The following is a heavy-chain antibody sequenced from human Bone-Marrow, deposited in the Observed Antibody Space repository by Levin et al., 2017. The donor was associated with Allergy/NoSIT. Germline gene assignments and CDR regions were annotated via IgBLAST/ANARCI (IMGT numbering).Heavy chain of an antibody. J-gene: IGHJ4*02. CDR2: ISGSGGST. CDR3: AKGTIVVVVAATPGVDY. Sequence: RSGGSLRLSCAASGFTFSSYAMSWVRQAPGKGLEWVSAISGSGGSTYYADSVKGRFTISRDNSKNTLYLQMNSLRAEDTAVYYCAKGTIVVVVAATPGVDYWGQGTLVTVSS. D-gene: IGHD2-15*01. CDR1: GFTFSSYA. V-gene: IGHV3-23*01.